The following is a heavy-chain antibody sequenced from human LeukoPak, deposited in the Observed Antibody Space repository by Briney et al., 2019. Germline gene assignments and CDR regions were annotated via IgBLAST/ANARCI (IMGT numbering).Heavy chain of an antibody. CDR3: ARKKTYDSSGYYDY. J-gene: IGHJ4*02. D-gene: IGHD3-22*01. V-gene: IGHV1-2*02. Sequence: GASVKVSCKASGYTFTGYYMHWVRQAPGQGLEWMGWINPNSGGTNYAQKFQGRVTMTRDTSISTAYMELSRLRSDDTAVYYCARKKTYDSSGYYDYWGQGTLVTVSS. CDR2: INPNSGGT. CDR1: GYTFTGYY.